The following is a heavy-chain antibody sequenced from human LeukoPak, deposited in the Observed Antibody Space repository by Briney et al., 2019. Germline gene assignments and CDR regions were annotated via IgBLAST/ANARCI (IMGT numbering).Heavy chain of an antibody. J-gene: IGHJ3*02. Sequence: SETLSLTCTVSGGSISSRSYYWGWIRQPPGKGLEWIGIIYSSGNTYYNPSLKSRVTISVDTSKNQFSLNLSSATAADTAVYYCARGDYYDSTDYYYKAFDIWGQGTMVIVSS. D-gene: IGHD3-22*01. CDR2: IYSSGNT. CDR3: ARGDYYDSTDYYYKAFDI. V-gene: IGHV4-39*07. CDR1: GGSISSRSYY.